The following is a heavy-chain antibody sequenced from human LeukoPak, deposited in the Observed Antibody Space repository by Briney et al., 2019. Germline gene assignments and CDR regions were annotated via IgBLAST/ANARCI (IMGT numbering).Heavy chain of an antibody. J-gene: IGHJ6*02. CDR1: GFTFSDYY. D-gene: IGHD6-6*01. CDR3: ARSGEVSSIAARPQYYYYYYGMDV. Sequence: GGSLRLSCAASGFTFSDYYMSWIRQAPGKGLEWVSYISSSGSTIYYADSVKGRFTISRDNAKNSLYLQMNSLRAEDTAVYYCARSGEVSSIAARPQYYYYYYGMDVWGQGTTVTVSS. CDR2: ISSSGSTI. V-gene: IGHV3-11*04.